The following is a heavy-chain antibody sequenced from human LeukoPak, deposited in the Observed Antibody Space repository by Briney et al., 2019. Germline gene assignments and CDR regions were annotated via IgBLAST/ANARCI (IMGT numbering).Heavy chain of an antibody. D-gene: IGHD1-26*01. J-gene: IGHJ4*02. CDR3: AREITTTDYFDY. CDR1: GGSISSYY. V-gene: IGHV4-4*07. Sequence: KASETLSLTCTVSGGSISSYYWSWIRQPAGKGLEWIGRIYTSGSTNYNPSLKSRVTMSVDTSKNQFSLKLSPVTAADTAVYYCAREITTTDYFDYWGQGTLVTVSS. CDR2: IYTSGST.